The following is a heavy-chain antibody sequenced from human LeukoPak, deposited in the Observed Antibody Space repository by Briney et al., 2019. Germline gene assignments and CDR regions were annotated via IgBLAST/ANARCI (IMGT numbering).Heavy chain of an antibody. Sequence: TLSLTCTVSGGSISSGDYYWSWIRQHPGKGLEWIGYIYYSGSTYYNPSLKSRVTISVDTSKNQFSLKVRSVTAADTAVYYCARALNSNYNWLDPWGQGILVTVSS. CDR2: IYYSGST. CDR1: GGSISSGDYY. CDR3: ARALNSNYNWLDP. V-gene: IGHV4-31*03. J-gene: IGHJ5*02. D-gene: IGHD4-11*01.